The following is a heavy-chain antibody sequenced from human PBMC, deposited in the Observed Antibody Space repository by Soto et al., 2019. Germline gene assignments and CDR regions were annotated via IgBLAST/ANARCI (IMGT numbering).Heavy chain of an antibody. D-gene: IGHD6-13*01. CDR2: IYYSGST. V-gene: IGHV4-59*01. Sequence: PSETLSLTCTVSGGAISSYYWSWIRQPPGKGLEWIGYIYYSGSTNYNPSLKSRVTISVDTSKNQFSLKLSSVTAADTAVYYCARQLVLAWFDPWGQGTLVTVSS. CDR1: GGAISSYY. CDR3: ARQLVLAWFDP. J-gene: IGHJ5*02.